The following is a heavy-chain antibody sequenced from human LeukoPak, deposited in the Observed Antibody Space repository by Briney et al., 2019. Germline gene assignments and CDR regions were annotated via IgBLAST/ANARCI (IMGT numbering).Heavy chain of an antibody. V-gene: IGHV3-11*01. CDR2: ISSSGSTI. CDR1: GFTFSDYY. CDR3: ARVRGYDFWSGYFDY. J-gene: IGHJ4*02. D-gene: IGHD3-3*01. Sequence: GGSLRLSCAASGFTFSDYYMSWIRQAPEKGLEWVSYISSSGSTIYYADSVKGRFTISRDNAKNSLYLQMNSLRAEDTAVYYCARVRGYDFWSGYFDYWGQGTLVTVSS.